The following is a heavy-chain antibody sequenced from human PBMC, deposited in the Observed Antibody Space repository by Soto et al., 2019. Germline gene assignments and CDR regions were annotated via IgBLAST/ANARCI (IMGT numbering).Heavy chain of an antibody. CDR1: GFTFTNYA. J-gene: IGHJ5*01. CDR2: ISGSGVRT. V-gene: IGHV3-23*01. Sequence: PGGYLRLSCAASGFTFTNYAMTWARQAPGKGLEWVSTISGSGVRTYYADSVKGRFTISRDNSKNTLDLQMSSLRAEDTAIYYCAKDHACEQFVRGENWFDSCGQRTLVTVSS. D-gene: IGHD6-6*01. CDR3: AKDHACEQFVRGENWFDS.